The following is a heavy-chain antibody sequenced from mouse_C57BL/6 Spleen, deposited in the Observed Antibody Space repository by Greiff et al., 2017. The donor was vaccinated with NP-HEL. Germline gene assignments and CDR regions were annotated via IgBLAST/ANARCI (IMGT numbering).Heavy chain of an antibody. CDR1: GYTFTDYY. J-gene: IGHJ4*01. V-gene: IGHV1-19*01. D-gene: IGHD2-4*01. Sequence: EVQLQQSGPVLVKPGASVKMSCKASGYTFTDYYMNWVKQSHGKSLEWIGVINPYNGGTSYNQKFKGKATLTVDKSSSTAYMELNSLTSEDSAVYYCARKDDYDGYAMDYWGQGTSVTVSS. CDR3: ARKDDYDGYAMDY. CDR2: INPYNGGT.